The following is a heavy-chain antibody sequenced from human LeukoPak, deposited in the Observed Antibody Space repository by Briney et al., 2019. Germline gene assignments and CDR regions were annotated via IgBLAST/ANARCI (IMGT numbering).Heavy chain of an antibody. J-gene: IGHJ4*02. CDR2: ISGSGGST. Sequence: GGSLRLSCAASGFTFSSYAMSWVRQAPGKGLEWVSAISGSGGSTYYADSVKGRFTISRDNSKNPLYLQMNSLRAEDTAVYYCAKDNRGYSYGPHDYWGQGTLVTVSS. CDR3: AKDNRGYSYGPHDY. CDR1: GFTFSSYA. V-gene: IGHV3-23*01. D-gene: IGHD5-18*01.